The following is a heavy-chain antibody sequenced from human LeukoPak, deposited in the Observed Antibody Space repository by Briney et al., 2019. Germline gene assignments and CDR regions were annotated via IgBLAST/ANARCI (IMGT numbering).Heavy chain of an antibody. CDR3: ARDVEGYSSSWYQIDY. CDR1: GFTFSSYE. CDR2: ISSSGSTI. J-gene: IGHJ4*02. V-gene: IGHV3-48*03. D-gene: IGHD6-13*01. Sequence: GGSLRLSCAASGFTFSSYEMNWVRQAPGKGLEWVSYISSSGSTIYYADSVKGRFTISRDNAKNSLYLQMNSLRAEDTAVYYCARDVEGYSSSWYQIDYWGQGTLVTVSS.